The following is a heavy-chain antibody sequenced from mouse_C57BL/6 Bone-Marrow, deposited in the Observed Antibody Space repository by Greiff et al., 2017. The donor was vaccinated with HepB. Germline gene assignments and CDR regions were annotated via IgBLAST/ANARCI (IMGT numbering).Heavy chain of an antibody. J-gene: IGHJ3*01. CDR2: IHPNSGST. Sequence: VQLQQPGAELVKPGASVKLSCKASGYTFTSYWMHWVKQRPGQGLEWIGMIHPNSGSTNYNEKFKSKATLTVDKSSSTAYMQLSSLTSEDSAVYYCARRGPYSNYGGFAYWGQGTLVTVS. V-gene: IGHV1-64*01. D-gene: IGHD2-5*01. CDR1: GYTFTSYW. CDR3: ARRGPYSNYGGFAY.